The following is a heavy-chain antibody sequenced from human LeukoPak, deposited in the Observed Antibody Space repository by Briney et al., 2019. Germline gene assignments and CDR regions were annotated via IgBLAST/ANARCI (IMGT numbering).Heavy chain of an antibody. CDR3: ARDQDSNYGQYYYMDV. CDR2: IIPIFGTA. V-gene: IGHV1-69*13. Sequence: EASVKVSCKASGGTFSSYAISWVRQAPGQGVEWMGGIIPIFGTAKYAQKFQGRVTITAEESTSTAYMELSRLRSEDTAVYYCARDQDSNYGQYYYMDVWGKGTTVTVSS. D-gene: IGHD4-11*01. J-gene: IGHJ6*03. CDR1: GGTFSSYA.